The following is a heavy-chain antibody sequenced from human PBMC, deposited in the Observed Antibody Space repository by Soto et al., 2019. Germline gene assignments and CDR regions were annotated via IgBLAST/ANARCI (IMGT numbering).Heavy chain of an antibody. CDR1: GYRFSSSW. J-gene: IGHJ3*02. D-gene: IGHD2-2*01. CDR2: VYPSDSDV. CDR3: AGVLPAAIVDI. V-gene: IGHV5-51*01. Sequence: GASLKISCQGTGYRFSSSWIGWVRQKPGKGLEWLGNVYPSDSDVRYSPSFQGHVTISADKSISTAYLQWSSLKASDTAMYYCAGVLPAAIVDIWGQGTMVTVSS.